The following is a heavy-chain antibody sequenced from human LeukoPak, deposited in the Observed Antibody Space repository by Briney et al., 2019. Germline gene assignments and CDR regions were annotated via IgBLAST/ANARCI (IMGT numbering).Heavy chain of an antibody. V-gene: IGHV4-4*07. D-gene: IGHD6-19*01. CDR3: ASRGSGWYQDY. Sequence: SETLSLTCTVSGGSISNYVWSWIRQPPGKGLEWIGRIYSSGTTHYNPSLKSRVTMSVDTSKNQFSLKLSSVTAADTAVYYCASRGSGWYQDYWGQGTLVTVSS. CDR1: GGSISNYV. CDR2: IYSSGTT. J-gene: IGHJ4*02.